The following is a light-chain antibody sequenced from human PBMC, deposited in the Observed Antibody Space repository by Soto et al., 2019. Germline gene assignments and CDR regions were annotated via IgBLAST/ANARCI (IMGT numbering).Light chain of an antibody. Sequence: DIQMTQSPSTLSASVGDRVTITCRASQSISSWLAWYQQKPGKAPKLLIYDASSLEGGVPSSFSGSGSGTEFTLTISSLQPDDFSTYYCQQYNSYSRTFGQGTKVEIK. CDR3: QQYNSYSRT. CDR2: DAS. CDR1: QSISSW. J-gene: IGKJ1*01. V-gene: IGKV1-5*01.